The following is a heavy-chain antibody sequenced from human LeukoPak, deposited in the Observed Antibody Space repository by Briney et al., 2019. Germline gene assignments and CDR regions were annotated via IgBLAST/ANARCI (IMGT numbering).Heavy chain of an antibody. CDR3: ARIYPYCSSTNLGC. V-gene: IGHV1-18*01. J-gene: IGHJ4*02. CDR1: GYTFTSYG. D-gene: IGHD2-2*01. CDR2: ISAYNGNT. Sequence: ASVKVSCKASGYTFTSYGISWVRQAPGQGLEWMGWISAYNGNTNYAQKFQGRVTMTRDTAISTAYMELSSLRSEDTAVYYCARIYPYCSSTNLGCWGQGTLVTVSS.